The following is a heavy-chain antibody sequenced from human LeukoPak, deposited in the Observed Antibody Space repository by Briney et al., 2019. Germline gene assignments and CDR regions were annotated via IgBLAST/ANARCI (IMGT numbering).Heavy chain of an antibody. CDR2: ITSSSSYI. CDR1: GFTFSSYS. D-gene: IGHD2-2*01. CDR3: ARRYCTTTNCYAFES. V-gene: IGHV3-21*01. Sequence: GGSLRLSCAASGFTFSSYSMNWVRQAPGKGLEWVSSITSSSSYIYYADSVKGRFTISRDNAKNSLYLRMDSLRADDTAVYYCARRYCTTTNCYAFESWGQGTLVTVSS. J-gene: IGHJ4*02.